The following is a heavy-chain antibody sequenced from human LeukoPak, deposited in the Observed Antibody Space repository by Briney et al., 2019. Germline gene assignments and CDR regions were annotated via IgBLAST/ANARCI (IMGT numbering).Heavy chain of an antibody. Sequence: PSETLSLTCTVSDGSISYYYWSWIRQPAGKGLEWIGRIYVGGSTNYSPSLKSRVSMSLDKSKNQLSLKLISVSAADTAVYYCARDRTAATGRLYDYWGQGTLVTVSS. J-gene: IGHJ4*02. V-gene: IGHV4-4*07. D-gene: IGHD6-13*01. CDR3: ARDRTAATGRLYDY. CDR2: IYVGGST. CDR1: DGSISYYY.